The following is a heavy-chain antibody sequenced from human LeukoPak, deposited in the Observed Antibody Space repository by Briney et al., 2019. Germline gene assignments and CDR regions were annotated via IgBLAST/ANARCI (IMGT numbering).Heavy chain of an antibody. D-gene: IGHD6-19*01. J-gene: IGHJ2*01. CDR3: ATVAVARYWYFDL. Sequence: SETLSLTCTVPGGPISSSYWSWIRQPPGKGLEWIGYILYSGSTNYNPSLKSRVTISVDTSKNQFSLKLSSVTAADTAVYYCATVAVARYWYFDLWGRGTLVTVSS. V-gene: IGHV4-59*01. CDR2: ILYSGST. CDR1: GGPISSSY.